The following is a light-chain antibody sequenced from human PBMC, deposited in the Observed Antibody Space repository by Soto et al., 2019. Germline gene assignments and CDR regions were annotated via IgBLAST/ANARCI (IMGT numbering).Light chain of an antibody. CDR1: SSDVGGYNY. V-gene: IGLV2-11*01. Sequence: QSALTQPRSVSGSPGQSVAISCTGTSSDVGGYNYVSWYQQHPGKAPKLMIYDVSNRPSRVPDRFSGSKSGNTASLTISGLQAEDEADYYCCSYAGSSTLVFGGGTQLTVL. CDR2: DVS. CDR3: CSYAGSSTLV. J-gene: IGLJ2*01.